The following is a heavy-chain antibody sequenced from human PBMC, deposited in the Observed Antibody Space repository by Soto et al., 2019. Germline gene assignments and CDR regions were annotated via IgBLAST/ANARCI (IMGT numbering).Heavy chain of an antibody. CDR3: ARGTELTNTYYDDSSVYYGMDV. Sequence: QVQLVQSGAEVKKPGASVKVSCKASGYTFTGYYMHWVRQAPGQGLEWMGWINPNSGGTNYAQKFQGWVTMTRDTSISTAYMALSRLRSDDTAVYYCARGTELTNTYYDDSSVYYGMDVWGQGTTVTVSS. D-gene: IGHD3-22*01. J-gene: IGHJ6*02. CDR1: GYTFTGYY. CDR2: INPNSGGT. V-gene: IGHV1-2*04.